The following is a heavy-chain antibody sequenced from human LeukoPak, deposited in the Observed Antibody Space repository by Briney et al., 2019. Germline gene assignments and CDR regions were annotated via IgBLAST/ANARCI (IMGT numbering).Heavy chain of an antibody. D-gene: IGHD4-23*01. CDR3: ARDTTYGGNSGFDY. CDR1: GGSLCSDY. Sequence: SETLSLTCTVSGGSLCSDYWSWIWQPVGKGLEWIGRIYSSGSTSYNPSLKSRVAMSVDTSKNQFSLNLTSVTAADTAVYYCARDTTYGGNSGFDYWGRGTLVTVSS. V-gene: IGHV4-4*07. J-gene: IGHJ4*02. CDR2: IYSSGST.